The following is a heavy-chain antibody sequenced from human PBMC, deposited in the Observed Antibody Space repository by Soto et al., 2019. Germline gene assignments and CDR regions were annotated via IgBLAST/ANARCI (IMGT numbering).Heavy chain of an antibody. CDR3: ARGIITIFGVAPYPDY. D-gene: IGHD3-3*01. CDR1: GFTFNTYG. Sequence: PGGSLRLSCTTSGFTFNTYGMHWVRQAPGKGLEWVAYISSSSSNIYYADSVKGRFTISRDNAKNSLYLQMNSLRAEDTAVYYCARGIITIFGVAPYPDYWGQGTLVTVSS. J-gene: IGHJ4*02. V-gene: IGHV3-48*01. CDR2: ISSSSSNI.